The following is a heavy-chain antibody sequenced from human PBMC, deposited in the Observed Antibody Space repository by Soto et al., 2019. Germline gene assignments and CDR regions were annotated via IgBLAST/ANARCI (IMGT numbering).Heavy chain of an antibody. CDR2: IIPVFGTT. D-gene: IGHD3-16*01. V-gene: IGHV1-69*13. CDR1: GGLFSSFA. J-gene: IGHJ4*02. CDR3: ARGGGPYVWFNEF. Sequence: SVKVSCKDSGGLFSSFAISWVRQAPGQGLEWMGGIIPVFGTTNYAQEFQGRVTITADESTNTAYMELSSLTSDDTAMYYCARGGGPYVWFNEFWGQGTQVTVSS.